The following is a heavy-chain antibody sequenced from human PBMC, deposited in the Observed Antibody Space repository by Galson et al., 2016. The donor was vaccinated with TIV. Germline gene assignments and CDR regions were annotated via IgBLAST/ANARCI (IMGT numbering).Heavy chain of an antibody. CDR1: GFTFSSYS. Sequence: SLRLSCAATGFTFSSYSFHWVRQTPGQGLEWVSTISGRSERAYYGAPVKGRITNSRDNVTNTLNLEMTTLRAEDMAVYYGAKYKGPIVVFNVFDFWGQGALVTVSS. V-gene: IGHV3-23*01. D-gene: IGHD3-22*01. CDR3: AKYKGPIVVFNVFDF. CDR2: ISGRSERA. J-gene: IGHJ4*02.